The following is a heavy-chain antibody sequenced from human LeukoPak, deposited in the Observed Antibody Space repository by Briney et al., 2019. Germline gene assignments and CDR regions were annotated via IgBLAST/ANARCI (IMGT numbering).Heavy chain of an antibody. CDR2: IYHSGST. V-gene: IGHV4-38-2*02. CDR3: AGFGWYYYGSGSYYIDY. CDR1: GGSIRSYY. Sequence: PSETLSLTCTVSGGSIRSYYWGWIRQPPGKGLEWIGSIYHSGSTYYNPSLKSRVTISVDTSKNQFSLKLSSVTAADTAVYYCAGFGWYYYGSGSYYIDYWGQGTLVTVSS. J-gene: IGHJ4*02. D-gene: IGHD3-10*01.